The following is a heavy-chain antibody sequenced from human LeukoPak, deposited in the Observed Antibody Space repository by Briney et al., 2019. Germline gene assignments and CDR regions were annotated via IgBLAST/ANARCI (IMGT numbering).Heavy chain of an antibody. Sequence: SEALSLTCTVSGGSISSYYWSWIRQPPGKGLEWIGYIYYSGSTNYNPSLKSRVTISVDTSKNQFSLKLSSVTAADTAVYYCARDGGDDAFDIWGQGTMVTVSS. CDR1: GGSISSYY. V-gene: IGHV4-59*01. J-gene: IGHJ3*02. D-gene: IGHD3-16*01. CDR3: ARDGGDDAFDI. CDR2: IYYSGST.